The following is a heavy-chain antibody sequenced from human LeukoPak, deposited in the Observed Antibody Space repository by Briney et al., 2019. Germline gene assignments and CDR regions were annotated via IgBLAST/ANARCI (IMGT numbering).Heavy chain of an antibody. V-gene: IGHV4-39*01. D-gene: IGHD2-2*01. CDR2: IYYSGST. CDR3: ARRGRDCTSTSCLFDP. CDR1: GGSISSGNYY. J-gene: IGHJ5*02. Sequence: SETLSLTCTVSGGSISSGNYYWGWIRQPPGKGLEWIGSIYYSGSTYYNPSLKSRVTISVDTSKNQFSLKLSSVTAADTAVYYCARRGRDCTSTSCLFDPWGQGTLVTVSS.